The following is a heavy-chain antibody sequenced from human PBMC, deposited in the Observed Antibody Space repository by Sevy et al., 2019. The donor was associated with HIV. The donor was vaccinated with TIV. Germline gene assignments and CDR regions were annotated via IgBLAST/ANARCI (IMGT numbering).Heavy chain of an antibody. CDR1: GYTFTGYY. Sequence: VSVKVSCKASGYTFTGYYMHWVRQAPGQGLEWMGWINPNSGGTNYAQKFQGRVTMTRDTSISTAYMELSRLRSDDTAVYYCARGQKMYSIVHEYLKIDYWGQGTLVSASS. J-gene: IGHJ4*02. CDR3: ARGQKMYSIVHEYLKIDY. CDR2: INPNSGGT. V-gene: IGHV1-2*02. D-gene: IGHD6-13*01.